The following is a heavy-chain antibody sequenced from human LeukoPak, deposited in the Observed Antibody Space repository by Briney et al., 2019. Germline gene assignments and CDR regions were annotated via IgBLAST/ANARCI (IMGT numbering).Heavy chain of an antibody. CDR2: INHSGST. Sequence: SETLSLTCAVYGGSFSGYYWSWIRQPPGKGLEWIGEINHSGSTNYNPSLKSRVTISVNTSKHQFSLKLSSVTAADTAVYYCARGDVAVAGTGWFDPWGQGTLVTVSS. D-gene: IGHD6-19*01. V-gene: IGHV4-34*01. J-gene: IGHJ5*02. CDR3: ARGDVAVAGTGWFDP. CDR1: GGSFSGYY.